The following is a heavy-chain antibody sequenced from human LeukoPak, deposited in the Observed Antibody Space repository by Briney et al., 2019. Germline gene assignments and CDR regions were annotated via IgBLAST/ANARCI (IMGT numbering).Heavy chain of an antibody. CDR3: AKWGGITMTHSSRDI. D-gene: IGHD3-22*01. J-gene: IGHJ3*02. V-gene: IGHV3-23*01. CDR2: ISGSGGST. CDR1: GFTFSSYA. Sequence: PGGSLRLSCAASGFTFSSYAMSWVRQAPGKGLEWVSAISGSGGSTYYADSVKGRFTISRDNSKNTLYLQVNSLRAEDTAVYYCAKWGGITMTHSSRDIWGQGTMVTVSS.